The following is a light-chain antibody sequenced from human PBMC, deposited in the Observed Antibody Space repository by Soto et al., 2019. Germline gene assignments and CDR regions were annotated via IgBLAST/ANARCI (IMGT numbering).Light chain of an antibody. CDR3: QQYDRSLWAYT. V-gene: IGKV3-20*01. Sequence: EIVLTQSPVTLSLSPGERATLSCRASQSVSSSSLAWYQQIPGQAPRLLIYGASTRATGIPDRFSGSGSATDFTLTISRLKPEDFALYYCQQYDRSLWAYTFGQGTKLQIK. CDR1: QSVSSSS. CDR2: GAS. J-gene: IGKJ2*01.